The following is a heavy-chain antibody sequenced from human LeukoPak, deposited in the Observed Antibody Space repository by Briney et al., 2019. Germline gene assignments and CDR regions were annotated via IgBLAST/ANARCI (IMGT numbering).Heavy chain of an antibody. J-gene: IGHJ5*02. CDR3: ARDGTVTAGPFDP. V-gene: IGHV3-33*01. CDR1: GLTFSSYG. D-gene: IGHD4-17*01. CDR2: IWYDGSNK. Sequence: PGGSLRLSCAASGLTFSSYGMHWVRQAPGKGLEWVAVIWYDGSNKYYADSVKGRFTISRDNSKNTLYLQMNSLTAEDTAVYYCARDGTVTAGPFDPWGGGTLVTVSS.